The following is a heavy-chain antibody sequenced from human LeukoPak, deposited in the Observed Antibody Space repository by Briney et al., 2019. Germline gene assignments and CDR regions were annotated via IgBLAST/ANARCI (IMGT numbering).Heavy chain of an antibody. V-gene: IGHV4-4*07. J-gene: IGHJ3*02. CDR3: ARELPTVTTAFDI. CDR2: IYTSGST. CDR1: GGSISSYH. Sequence: SETLSLTCTVSGGSISSYHWSWIRQPAGKGLEWIGRIYTSGSTNYNPSLKSRVTMSVDTSKNQFSLKLSSVTAADTAVYYCARELPTVTTAFDIWGQGTMVTVSS. D-gene: IGHD4-17*01.